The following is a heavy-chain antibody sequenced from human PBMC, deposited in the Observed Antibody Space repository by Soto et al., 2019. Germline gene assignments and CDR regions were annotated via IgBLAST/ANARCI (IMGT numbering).Heavy chain of an antibody. CDR2: ISWNSGTI. D-gene: IGHD2-8*02. Sequence: EVPLVESGGGLVQPGRSLRLSCGASGFTFDEYGMHWVRQAPGKGLEWVSGISWNSGTIGYADSVKGRFTISRDNAKKSLYLQMSSLRAEDTALYYCAKSTGGTANGMDVWGQGTTVTVSS. CDR1: GFTFDEYG. V-gene: IGHV3-9*01. CDR3: AKSTGGTANGMDV. J-gene: IGHJ6*02.